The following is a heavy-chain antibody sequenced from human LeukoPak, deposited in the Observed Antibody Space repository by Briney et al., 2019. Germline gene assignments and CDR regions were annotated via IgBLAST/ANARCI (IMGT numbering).Heavy chain of an antibody. Sequence: SQTLSLTCAVSGGSISSGGYSWSWIRQPPGKGLEWIEYIYYSGSTYYNPFLKSRVTISVDTSKNQFSLKLSSVTAADTAVYYCARGEYGSGRYYYFDYWGQGTLVTVSS. J-gene: IGHJ4*02. V-gene: IGHV4-30-4*07. D-gene: IGHD3-10*01. CDR3: ARGEYGSGRYYYFDY. CDR2: IYYSGST. CDR1: GGSISSGGYS.